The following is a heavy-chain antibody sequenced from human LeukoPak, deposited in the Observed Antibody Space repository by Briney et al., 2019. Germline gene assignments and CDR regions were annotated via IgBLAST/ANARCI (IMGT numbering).Heavy chain of an antibody. J-gene: IGHJ4*02. CDR2: IIPILGIA. D-gene: IGHD6-6*01. CDR3: ARVEGSSSPFDY. V-gene: IGHV1-69*04. CDR1: GGTFSSYA. Sequence: SVKVSCKASGGTFSSYAISWVRQAPGQGLEWMGRIIPILGIANYAQKFQGRVTITADKSTSTAYMELSSLRSEDTAVYYYARVEGSSSPFDYWGQGTLVTVSS.